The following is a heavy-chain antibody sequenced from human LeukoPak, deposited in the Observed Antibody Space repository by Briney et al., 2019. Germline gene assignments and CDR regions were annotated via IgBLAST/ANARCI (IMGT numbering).Heavy chain of an antibody. V-gene: IGHV4/OR15-8*02. D-gene: IGHD1-26*01. Sequence: SETLSLTCGVSGGSISGTNWWSWVRQPPGQGLEWIGEISLAGQTNYNPSLNGRVTMSLDKSSNQLSLHLTSVTAADTATYYCSRESGPFCPFGHWGQGTLVIVSS. CDR1: GGSISGTNW. CDR3: SRESGPFCPFGH. J-gene: IGHJ4*02. CDR2: ISLAGQT.